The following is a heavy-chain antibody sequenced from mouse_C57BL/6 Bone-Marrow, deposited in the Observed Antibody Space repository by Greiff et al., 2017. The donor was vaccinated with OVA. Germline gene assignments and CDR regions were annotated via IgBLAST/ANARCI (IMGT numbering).Heavy chain of an antibody. Sequence: VQLQQSGAELVRPGTSVKVSCKASGYAFTNYLIEWVKQRPGQGLEWIGVINPGSGGTNYNEKFKGKATLTADKSSSTAYMQLSSLTSEDSAVYFCARLKAFDGNFWFAYWGQGTLVTVS. CDR1: GYAFTNYL. CDR2: INPGSGGT. CDR3: ARLKAFDGNFWFAY. D-gene: IGHD2-1*01. J-gene: IGHJ3*01. V-gene: IGHV1-54*01.